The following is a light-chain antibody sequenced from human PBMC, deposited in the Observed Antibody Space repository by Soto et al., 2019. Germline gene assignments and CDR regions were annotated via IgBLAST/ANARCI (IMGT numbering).Light chain of an antibody. CDR1: QDISKY. CDR2: DAS. Sequence: DIQMTQSPSSLSASVGDRVTITCQASQDISKYLNWYQQKPGKAPKLLIYDASNLEAGVPSRFSGTGSGTFYTFTISSLHPEDFATCHCQQYDSIPFTFGPGTKVDIK. CDR3: QQYDSIPFT. J-gene: IGKJ3*01. V-gene: IGKV1-33*01.